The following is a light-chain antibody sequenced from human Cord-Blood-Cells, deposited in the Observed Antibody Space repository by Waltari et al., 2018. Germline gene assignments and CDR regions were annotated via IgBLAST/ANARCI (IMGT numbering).Light chain of an antibody. CDR2: DVS. J-gene: IGLJ1*01. Sequence: QSALTQPRSVSGSPGQSVTISCPGPSSDVGVYNYVSWYQQHPGKAPTLMIYDVSKRPSGVPDRFSGSKSGNTASLTISGLQAEDEADYYCCSYAGSYTYVFGTGTKVTVL. V-gene: IGLV2-11*01. CDR3: CSYAGSYTYV. CDR1: SSDVGVYNY.